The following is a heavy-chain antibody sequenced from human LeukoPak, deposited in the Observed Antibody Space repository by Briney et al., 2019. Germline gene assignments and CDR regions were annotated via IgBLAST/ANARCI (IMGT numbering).Heavy chain of an antibody. Sequence: LQTPSPTRAVYGGFFSGYYWSWIRQPPAKGLEWIGEINHSGSTNSNPSLKSRVTISVDTSKNQFSLKLSSVTAADTAVYYCARVGATHSVSDYWGQGTLVTVSS. V-gene: IGHV4-34*01. CDR1: GGFFSGYY. CDR3: ARVGATHSVSDY. J-gene: IGHJ4*02. D-gene: IGHD1-26*01. CDR2: INHSGST.